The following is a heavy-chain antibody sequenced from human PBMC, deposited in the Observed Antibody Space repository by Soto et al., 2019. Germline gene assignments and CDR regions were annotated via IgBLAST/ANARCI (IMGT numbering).Heavy chain of an antibody. CDR2: ISGSGGST. D-gene: IGHD6-19*01. J-gene: IGHJ4*02. V-gene: IGHV3-23*01. CDR3: AKEIAVAGIRSARPNY. CDR1: GFTFSSYA. Sequence: PGGSLRLSCAASGFTFSSYATSWVRQAPGKGLEWVSAISGSGGSTYYADSVKGRFTISRDNSKNTLYLQMNSLRAEDTAVYYCAKEIAVAGIRSARPNYWGQGTLVTVSS.